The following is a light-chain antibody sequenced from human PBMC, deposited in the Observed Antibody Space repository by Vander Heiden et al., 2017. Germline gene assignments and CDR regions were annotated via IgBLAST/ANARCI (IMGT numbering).Light chain of an antibody. CDR3: QLRSNGPPVFT. J-gene: IGKJ3*01. Sequence: EIVLTQSPATLSLSPGERATLSCRASQSISNYLAWYQQTPGQAPRLLIYDASNRATGIPARFSGSGSGTDCTLTISSLEPEDFAVYYCQLRSNGPPVFTFGHGTNVDIK. CDR1: QSISNY. V-gene: IGKV3-11*01. CDR2: DAS.